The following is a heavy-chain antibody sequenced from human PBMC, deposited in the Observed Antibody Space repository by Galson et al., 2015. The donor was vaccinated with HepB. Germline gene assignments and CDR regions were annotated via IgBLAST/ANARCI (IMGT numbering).Heavy chain of an antibody. CDR1: GFTFSSYG. J-gene: IGHJ5*02. D-gene: IGHD3-16*02. Sequence: SLRLSCAASGFTFSSYGMHWVRQAPGKGLEWVAVISYDGSNKYYADSVKGRFTISRDNSKNTLYLQMNSLRAEDTAVYYCAKDGTPAYYDYVWGSYRYYAGRGGWFDPWGQGTLVTVSS. CDR3: AKDGTPAYYDYVWGSYRYYAGRGGWFDP. CDR2: ISYDGSNK. V-gene: IGHV3-30*18.